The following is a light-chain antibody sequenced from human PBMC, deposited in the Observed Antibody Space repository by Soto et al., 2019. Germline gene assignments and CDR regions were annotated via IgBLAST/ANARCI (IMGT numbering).Light chain of an antibody. CDR2: GAS. J-gene: IGKJ1*01. CDR3: QHHNSYSQT. CDR1: QSIRYY. Sequence: GDRVTITRRASQSIRYYLAWYQQMPGKAPKLLIYGASSLQSGVPSRFSGSGSGTEFTLTISSLQPDDFATYFCQHHNSYSQTFGQGTKVDIK. V-gene: IGKV1-5*01.